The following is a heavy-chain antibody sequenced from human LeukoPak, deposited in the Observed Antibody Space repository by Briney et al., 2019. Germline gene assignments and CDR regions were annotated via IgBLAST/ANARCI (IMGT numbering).Heavy chain of an antibody. CDR3: ARLSLMNPQLSYWYFDV. J-gene: IGHJ2*01. CDR2: VTRNGDI. D-gene: IGHD1-1*01. V-gene: IGHV4-34*01. CDR1: GGSFSGYY. Sequence: SETLSLTCAVYGGSFSGYYWSWIRQPPGKGLEWIGEVTRNGDINYNPSLKSRVTLSLEASQNQFSLTVNSVSAADTAVYYCARLSLMNPQLSYWYFDVWGRGTLVTVSP.